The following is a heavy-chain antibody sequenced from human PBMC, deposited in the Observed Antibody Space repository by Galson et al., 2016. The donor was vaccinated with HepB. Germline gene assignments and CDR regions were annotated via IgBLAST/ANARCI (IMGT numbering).Heavy chain of an antibody. CDR3: ARDPIAAHPDYFDY. D-gene: IGHD6-6*01. CDR2: ISGDGSST. Sequence: SLRLSCAASGFTFSSYWMHWVRQAPGKGLVWVSRISGDGSSTSYADSVKGRFTISRDNAKNTLYLQMNSLRAEDTAVYYCARDPIAAHPDYFDYWGQGTLVTVSS. J-gene: IGHJ4*02. CDR1: GFTFSSYW. V-gene: IGHV3-74*01.